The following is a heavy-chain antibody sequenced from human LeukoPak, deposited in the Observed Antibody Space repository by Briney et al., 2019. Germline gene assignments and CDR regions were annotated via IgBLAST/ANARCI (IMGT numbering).Heavy chain of an antibody. CDR3: AREDTARTRGFDY. V-gene: IGHV3-30-3*01. D-gene: IGHD5-18*01. CDR1: RFTFSYYF. J-gene: IGHJ4*02. Sequence: PGRSLRLSCAASRFTFSYYFMHWVRQAPGKGLEWVAVISHDGNNKDYADSVKGRFTISGDNSKNTLFLQMNSLRAEDTAVYYCAREDTARTRGFDYWGQGTLVTVSS. CDR2: ISHDGNNK.